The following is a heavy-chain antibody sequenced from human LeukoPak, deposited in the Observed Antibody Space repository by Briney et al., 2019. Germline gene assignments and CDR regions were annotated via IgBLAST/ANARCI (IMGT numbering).Heavy chain of an antibody. V-gene: IGHV4-4*02. CDR1: GGSISSSNW. Sequence: SGTLSLTCAVSGGSISSSNWWSWVRPPPGKGLEWIGEIYHSGSTNYSPSLKSRVTISVDKSKSQFSLKLSSVTAADTAVYYCARVPYSSSWPGFDPWGQGTLVTVSS. J-gene: IGHJ5*02. CDR3: ARVPYSSSWPGFDP. CDR2: IYHSGST. D-gene: IGHD6-13*01.